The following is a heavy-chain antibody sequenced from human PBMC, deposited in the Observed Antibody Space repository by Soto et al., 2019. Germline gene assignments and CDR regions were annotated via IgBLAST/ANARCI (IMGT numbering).Heavy chain of an antibody. Sequence: PGGSMRLSCAASGLTFSSYGMHWVRQAPGKGLEWVAVISYDGSNKYYADSVKGRFTISRDNSKNTLYLQMNSLRAEDTAVYYCAKELAAGFDPWGQGTLVTVSS. CDR3: AKELAAGFDP. V-gene: IGHV3-30*18. D-gene: IGHD3-3*02. J-gene: IGHJ5*02. CDR1: GLTFSSYG. CDR2: ISYDGSNK.